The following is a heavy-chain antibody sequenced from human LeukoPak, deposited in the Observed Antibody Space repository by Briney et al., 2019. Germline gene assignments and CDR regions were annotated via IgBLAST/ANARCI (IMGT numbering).Heavy chain of an antibody. CDR2: FDPEYCET. CDR1: GYSLTELS. Sequence: GASVKVSYKGSGYSLTELSMHWLRPAPGKGLAWMGGFDPEYCETIYAQKFQGRVTMTEDTSTDTAYMELSSLRSEDTAVHYCAAVHVHIVATSQGVYFDYWGQGPLVTVSS. V-gene: IGHV1-24*01. J-gene: IGHJ4*02. CDR3: AAVHVHIVATSQGVYFDY. D-gene: IGHD5-12*01.